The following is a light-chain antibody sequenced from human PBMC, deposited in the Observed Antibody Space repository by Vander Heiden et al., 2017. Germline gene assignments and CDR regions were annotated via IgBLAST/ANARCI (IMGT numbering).Light chain of an antibody. V-gene: IGKV4-1*01. CDR2: WAS. J-gene: IGKJ4*01. Sequence: DIVMTQSPATLPVSLGERATISGNSSQSVLYSSNNKNYLAWYQQKPGQPPKLLIYWASTRESGVPDRFSGSGSGTDFTLTISSLQAEDVAVYYCQQYYSTPLTFGGGTKVEIK. CDR1: QSVLYSSNNKNY. CDR3: QQYYSTPLT.